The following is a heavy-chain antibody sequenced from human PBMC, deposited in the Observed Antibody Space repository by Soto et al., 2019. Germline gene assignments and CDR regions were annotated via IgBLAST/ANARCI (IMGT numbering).Heavy chain of an antibody. CDR3: GRGRSGQIVVFY. CDR1: GYTFTGHY. D-gene: IGHD1-26*01. Sequence: ASVKVSCKASGYTFTGHYIHWVRQAPEQGPEWMGEIGPESGATRYAQRFQGRVTMTRDMSVTTVYMELNNLSPDDTAVYYCGRGRSGQIVVFYWGQGTPVTVSS. V-gene: IGHV1-2*02. J-gene: IGHJ4*02. CDR2: IGPESGAT.